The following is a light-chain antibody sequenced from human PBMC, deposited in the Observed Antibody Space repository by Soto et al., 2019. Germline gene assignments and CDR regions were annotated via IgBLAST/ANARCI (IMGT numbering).Light chain of an antibody. CDR3: ASYAGSNNSV. J-gene: IGLJ1*01. Sequence: QSVLTQPPSASGSPGQSVTISCTGTSSDVGGYNHVSLYQQNPGKAPKLMIYDVSKRPSGVPDRFSGSKSGNTASLTISGLQAEDEADYYCASYAGSNNSVFGTGTKVTVL. CDR1: SSDVGGYNH. V-gene: IGLV2-8*01. CDR2: DVS.